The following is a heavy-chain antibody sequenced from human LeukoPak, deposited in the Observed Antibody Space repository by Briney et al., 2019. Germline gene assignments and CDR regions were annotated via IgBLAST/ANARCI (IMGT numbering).Heavy chain of an antibody. J-gene: IGHJ6*02. CDR1: GGSISSYY. CDR3: AKDIYGSGSYYGNGLDV. Sequence: SGTLSLTCTVSGGSISSYYWSWIRQPPGKGLEWIGHINYSGSTKYNPSLKSRVVMSVDTSKNQFSLKLSSVTAADTAVYYCAKDIYGSGSYYGNGLDVWGRGTTVTVSS. CDR2: INYSGST. V-gene: IGHV4-59*01. D-gene: IGHD3-10*01.